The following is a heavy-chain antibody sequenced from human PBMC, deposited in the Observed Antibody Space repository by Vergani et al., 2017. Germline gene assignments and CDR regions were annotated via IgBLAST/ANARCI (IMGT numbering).Heavy chain of an antibody. Sequence: QVQLQESGPGLVKPSGTLSLTCAVSGGSISSSNWWSWVRQPPGKGLEWIGEIYHSGSTNYNPSLKSRVTISVDRSKNQFSLKLSSVTAADTAVYYCARDWAYCSSTSCYSWFDPWGQGTLVTVSS. J-gene: IGHJ5*02. V-gene: IGHV4-4*02. CDR3: ARDWAYCSSTSCYSWFDP. CDR1: GGSISSSNW. CDR2: IYHSGST. D-gene: IGHD2-2*01.